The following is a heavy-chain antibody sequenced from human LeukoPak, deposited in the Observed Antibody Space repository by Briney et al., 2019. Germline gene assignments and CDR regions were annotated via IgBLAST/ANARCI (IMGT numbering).Heavy chain of an antibody. V-gene: IGHV3-33*01. Sequence: GRSLRLSCVVSGLSFSDYGMHWVRQAPGKGLEWVAVIWSDGSNKYYADSVKGRFTISRDNAKNSLYLQMNSLRAEDTAVYYCARDVGITIFGVVDWGQGTLVTVSS. CDR2: IWSDGSNK. D-gene: IGHD3-3*01. CDR3: ARDVGITIFGVVD. J-gene: IGHJ4*02. CDR1: GLSFSDYG.